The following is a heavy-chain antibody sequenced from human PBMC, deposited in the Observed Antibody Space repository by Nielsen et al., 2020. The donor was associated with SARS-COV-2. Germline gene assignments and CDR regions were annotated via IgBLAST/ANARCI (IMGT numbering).Heavy chain of an antibody. Sequence: WIRQPPGKGLEWVSVIYSGGSTYYADSVKGRFTISRDNSKNTLYLQMNSLRAEDTAVYYCARDTPSIVVVTAIPLFYGMDVWGQGTTVTVSS. V-gene: IGHV3-53*01. D-gene: IGHD2-21*02. J-gene: IGHJ6*02. CDR2: IYSGGST. CDR3: ARDTPSIVVVTAIPLFYGMDV.